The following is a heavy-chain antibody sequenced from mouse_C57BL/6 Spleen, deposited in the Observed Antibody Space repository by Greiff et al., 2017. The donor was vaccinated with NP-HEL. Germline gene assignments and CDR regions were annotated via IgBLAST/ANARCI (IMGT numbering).Heavy chain of an antibody. CDR1: GYTFTDYY. CDR2: INPNNGGT. CDR3: ARSYDIWFAY. J-gene: IGHJ3*01. D-gene: IGHD2-3*01. V-gene: IGHV1-26*01. Sequence: VQLQQSGPELVKPGASVKISCKASGYTFTDYYMNWVKQSHGKSLEWIGDINPNNGGTSYNQKFKGKATLTVDKSSSTAYMELRSLTSEDSAVYYCARSYDIWFAYWGQGTLVTVSA.